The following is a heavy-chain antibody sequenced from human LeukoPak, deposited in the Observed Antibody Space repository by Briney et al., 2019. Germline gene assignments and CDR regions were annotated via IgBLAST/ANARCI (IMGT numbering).Heavy chain of an antibody. CDR2: LYGGGNT. D-gene: IGHD6-19*01. CDR1: GFTVSSND. CDR3: AKDSGSGWYQYGMDV. J-gene: IGHJ6*02. Sequence: GGSLRLSCAASGFTVSSNDMSWVRQAPGKGLEWVSILYGGGNTYYADSVKGRFTISRDNSKNTLYLQMNSLRAEDTAVYYCAKDSGSGWYQYGMDVWGQGTTVTVSS. V-gene: IGHV3-53*01.